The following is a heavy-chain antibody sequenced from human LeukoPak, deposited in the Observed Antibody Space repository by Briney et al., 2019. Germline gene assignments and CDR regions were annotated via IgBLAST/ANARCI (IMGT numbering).Heavy chain of an antibody. CDR1: GFTFSSYA. CDR2: ISGSGGST. Sequence: GGSLRLSCAASGFTFSSYAMSWVRQAPGKGLEWVSAISGSGGSTYYADSVKGRFTIARDNSKNTLYLQMNSLRAEDTAVYYCAPTMVRGEWWFDPWGQGTLVTVSS. J-gene: IGHJ5*02. D-gene: IGHD3-10*01. CDR3: APTMVRGEWWFDP. V-gene: IGHV3-23*01.